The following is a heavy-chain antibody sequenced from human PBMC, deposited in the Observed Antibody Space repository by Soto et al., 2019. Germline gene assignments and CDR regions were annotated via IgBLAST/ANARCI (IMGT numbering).Heavy chain of an antibody. CDR1: GFTFSSYW. Sequence: EVQLVESGGALVQPGGSLRLSCAASGFTFSSYWMHWVRQAPGKGRGWVSRINSDGSSTSYADSVKGRFTISRDNAKNTLYLQMNSLRAEDTAVYYCARTSLVVAAATREDYWGQGTLVTVSS. J-gene: IGHJ4*02. CDR2: INSDGSST. V-gene: IGHV3-74*01. CDR3: ARTSLVVAAATREDY. D-gene: IGHD2-15*01.